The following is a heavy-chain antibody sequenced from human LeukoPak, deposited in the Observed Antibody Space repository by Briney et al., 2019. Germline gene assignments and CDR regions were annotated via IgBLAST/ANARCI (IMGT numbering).Heavy chain of an antibody. V-gene: IGHV1-69*13. D-gene: IGHD6-13*01. CDR2: IIPIFGTA. CDR3: ARGHSSSWLSGIFDY. Sequence: SVKVSCKASGYTFTGYYMHWVRQAPGQGLEWMGGIIPIFGTANYAQKFQGRVTITADESTSTAYMELSSLRSEDTAVYYCARGHSSSWLSGIFDYWGQGTLVTVSS. CDR1: GYTFTGYY. J-gene: IGHJ4*02.